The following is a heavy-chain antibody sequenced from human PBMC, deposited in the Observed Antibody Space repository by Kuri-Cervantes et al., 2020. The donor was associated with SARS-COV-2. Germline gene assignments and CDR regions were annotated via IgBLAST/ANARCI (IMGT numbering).Heavy chain of an antibody. Sequence: GSLRLSCTVSGGSISSHYWSWIRQSPGKGLEWIGNIYYSGSTFYNPSLRSRVTMSLDMSKSQFSLKLTSVTAADTAVYYCARDSRSSYQVLLDHYYYSYMDVWDKGTTVTVSS. D-gene: IGHD3-3*01. V-gene: IGHV4-59*11. CDR1: GGSISSHY. J-gene: IGHJ6*03. CDR2: IYYSGST. CDR3: ARDSRSSYQVLLDHYYYSYMDV.